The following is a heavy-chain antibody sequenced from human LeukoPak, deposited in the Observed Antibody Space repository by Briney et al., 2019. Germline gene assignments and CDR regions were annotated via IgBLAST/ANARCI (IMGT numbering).Heavy chain of an antibody. J-gene: IGHJ5*02. CDR3: ERAMKYYDILTGYPNWFDP. Sequence: GGSLRLSCAASGFTFSSYSMNWVRQAPGKGLEWVSSISSSSSYIYYADSVKGRFTISRDNAKNSLYLQMNSLRAEDTAVYYCERAMKYYDILTGYPNWFDPWGQGTLVTVSS. V-gene: IGHV3-21*01. CDR2: ISSSSSYI. D-gene: IGHD3-9*01. CDR1: GFTFSSYS.